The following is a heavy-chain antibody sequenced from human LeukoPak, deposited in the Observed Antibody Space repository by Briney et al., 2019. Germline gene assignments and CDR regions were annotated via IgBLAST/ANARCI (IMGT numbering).Heavy chain of an antibody. CDR2: IFHSGNT. J-gene: IGHJ2*01. CDR1: GYSISSGYY. V-gene: IGHV4-38-2*01. Sequence: PSETLSLTCAVSGYSISSGYYWGWIRQPPGKGLDWIGSIFHSGNTHYNPSLRSRVTISVDTSKDQFSLKVTSVTAADTGVYWYFDVWSRGTLVTVSS. CDR3: FDV.